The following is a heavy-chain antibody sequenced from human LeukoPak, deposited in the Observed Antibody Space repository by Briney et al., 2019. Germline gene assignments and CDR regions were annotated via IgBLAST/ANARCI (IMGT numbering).Heavy chain of an antibody. Sequence: SVKVSCQAWGRTFSSYAISWVRQAPGQGLEWIGGIFPIFGTADYAQMFQGRVTITADKSTSTVYMALSSLGCEHTALYYCARQLDLTTSYYMDVWGKGTTVTVSS. J-gene: IGHJ6*03. CDR3: ARQLDLTTSYYMDV. CDR2: IFPIFGTA. V-gene: IGHV1-69*06. CDR1: GRTFSSYA. D-gene: IGHD6-6*01.